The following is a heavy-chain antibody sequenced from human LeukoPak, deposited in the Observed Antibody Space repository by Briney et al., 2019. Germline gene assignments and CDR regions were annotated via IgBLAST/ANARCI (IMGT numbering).Heavy chain of an antibody. V-gene: IGHV1-2*06. CDR3: ARERTPRRGTAMVISY. Sequence: ASVKVSCKASGYTFTGYYMHWVRQAPGQGLGWMGRINPNSGGTNYAQKFQGRVTMTRDTSISTAYMELSRLRSDDTAVYYCARERTPRRGTAMVISYWGQGALVTVSS. D-gene: IGHD5-18*01. CDR1: GYTFTGYY. CDR2: INPNSGGT. J-gene: IGHJ4*02.